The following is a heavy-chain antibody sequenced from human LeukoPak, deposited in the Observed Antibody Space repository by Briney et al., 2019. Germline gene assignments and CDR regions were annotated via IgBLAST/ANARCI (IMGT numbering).Heavy chain of an antibody. CDR2: IYSGGYT. V-gene: IGHV3-53*01. D-gene: IGHD4-11*01. CDR1: GFTVSSNY. Sequence: PGGSLRLSCAASGFTVSSNYMSWVRQAPGKGLEWVSVIYSGGYTYYADSVKGRFTISRDNSKNTLYLQMNSLRAEDMAVHYCARVYSTYPYYYMDVWGKGTTVTVSS. J-gene: IGHJ6*03. CDR3: ARVYSTYPYYYMDV.